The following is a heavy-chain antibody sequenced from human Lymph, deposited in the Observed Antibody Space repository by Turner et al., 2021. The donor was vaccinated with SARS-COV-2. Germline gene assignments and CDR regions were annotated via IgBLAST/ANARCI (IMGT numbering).Heavy chain of an antibody. J-gene: IGHJ4*02. Sequence: QVQLVESGGGVVQPGRSLRLSCAASGFTFSNYGMHWVRQAPGKRLEWVAVIWYDGSNKYYADSVKGRFTISRDNSKNTLYLQMNSLRAEDTAVYYCTRGSGAGDYWGQGTLVTVSS. D-gene: IGHD7-27*01. CDR2: IWYDGSNK. CDR3: TRGSGAGDY. V-gene: IGHV3-33*01. CDR1: GFTFSNYG.